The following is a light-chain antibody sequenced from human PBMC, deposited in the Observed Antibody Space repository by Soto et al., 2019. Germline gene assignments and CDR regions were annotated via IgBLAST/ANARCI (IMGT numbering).Light chain of an antibody. CDR1: QSLTSNY. J-gene: IGKJ2*01. CDR2: GVS. CDR3: QQYGSAPLYT. Sequence: EIVLTQSPGTLSLSPGERATLSCRASQSLTSNYMAWYQQKPGQAPRLLIYGVSTRATGIPERFSGSGSGTDFSLTISRLEPEDFALYYCQQYGSAPLYTFGQGTKLEIK. V-gene: IGKV3-20*01.